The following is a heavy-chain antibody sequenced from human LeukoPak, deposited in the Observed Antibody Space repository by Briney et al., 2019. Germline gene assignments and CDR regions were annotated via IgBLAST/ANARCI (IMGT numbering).Heavy chain of an antibody. J-gene: IGHJ6*02. D-gene: IGHD2-2*01. CDR1: GYTFTSYD. V-gene: IGHV1-18*01. CDR3: ARLHPDLAPYCSSTSCYSYYYYGMDV. CDR2: ISAYNGNT. Sequence: ASVKVSCKASGYTFTSYDISWVRQAPGQGLEWMGWISAYNGNTNYAQKLQGRVTMTTDTSTSTAYMELRSLRSDDTAVYYCARLHPDLAPYCSSTSCYSYYYYGMDVWGQGTTVTVSS.